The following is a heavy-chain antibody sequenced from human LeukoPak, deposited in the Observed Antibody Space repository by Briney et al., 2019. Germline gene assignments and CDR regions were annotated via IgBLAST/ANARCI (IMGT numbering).Heavy chain of an antibody. CDR2: IKQDGGEK. Sequence: PGGSLRLSCAASEFTFSIYWMNWVRQAPGKGLEWVASIKQDGGEKYYVDSVKGRFTTSRDNAKNSVYLQMNSLRADDTAVYYCARDFHGNYFDYWGQGTLVTVSS. V-gene: IGHV3-7*04. D-gene: IGHD5-24*01. J-gene: IGHJ4*02. CDR1: EFTFSIYW. CDR3: ARDFHGNYFDY.